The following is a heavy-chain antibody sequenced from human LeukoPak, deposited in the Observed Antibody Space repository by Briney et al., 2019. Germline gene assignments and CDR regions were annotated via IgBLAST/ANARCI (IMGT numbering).Heavy chain of an antibody. CDR3: ARVGEKAFHLWPEIDY. CDR1: GYTFTTNY. J-gene: IGHJ4*02. D-gene: IGHD5-24*01. Sequence: GASVKVSCKASGYTFTTNYMHWVRRAPGQGLEWMGVINPSGGRTSYAQKFQGRVTMTRDMSTSTVYMELSSLRSEDTAVYYCARVGEKAFHLWPEIDYWGQGTLVTVS. CDR2: INPSGGRT. V-gene: IGHV1-46*01.